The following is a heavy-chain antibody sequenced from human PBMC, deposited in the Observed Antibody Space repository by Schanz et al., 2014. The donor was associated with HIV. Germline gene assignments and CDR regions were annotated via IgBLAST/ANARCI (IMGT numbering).Heavy chain of an antibody. Sequence: QVQLVQSGAEGRKPGASVKVSCKTSGYTFIDYFIHWVRQAPGQGPEWMGYIKPNSGDTFYAQKFRGRVTMTRDTSMSTASVELTRLRSDDTAVYFCTINQYQLLPFDYWGQGTLVSVSS. CDR1: GYTFIDYF. V-gene: IGHV1-2*02. J-gene: IGHJ4*02. CDR2: IKPNSGDT. D-gene: IGHD1-1*01. CDR3: TINQYQLLPFDY.